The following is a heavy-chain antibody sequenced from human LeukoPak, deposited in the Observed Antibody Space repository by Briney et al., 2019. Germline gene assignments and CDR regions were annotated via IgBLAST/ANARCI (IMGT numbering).Heavy chain of an antibody. Sequence: GGSLRLFCEVSGFSFSNSVMNWVRQAPGKGLEWVSSISSSSSYIYYADSVKGRFTISRDNAKNSLYLQMNSLRAEDTAVYYCAGTTWGYYYYGMDVWGQGTTVTVSS. CDR3: AGTTWGYYYYGMDV. CDR2: ISSSSSYI. CDR1: GFSFSNSV. J-gene: IGHJ6*02. D-gene: IGHD7-27*01. V-gene: IGHV3-21*01.